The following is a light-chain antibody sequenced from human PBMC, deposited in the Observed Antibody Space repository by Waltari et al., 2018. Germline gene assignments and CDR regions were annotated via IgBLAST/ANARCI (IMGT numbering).Light chain of an antibody. J-gene: IGKJ4*01. Sequence: DIQMTQSPSTLSASVGDRVTITCRASQSVKNNLAWYQQKPGKAPKVVIHKTSRLESGVPSRFSGSGYRTEFTLTISSLQADDFSTYYWQEDDTVPVTFGGGTKVEIK. CDR2: KTS. CDR3: QEDDTVPVT. V-gene: IGKV1-5*03. CDR1: QSVKNN.